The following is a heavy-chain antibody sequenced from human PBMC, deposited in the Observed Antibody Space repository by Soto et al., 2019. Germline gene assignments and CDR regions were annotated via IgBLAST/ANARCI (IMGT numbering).Heavy chain of an antibody. J-gene: IGHJ6*02. CDR3: ARAGMVANYYYYYGLDV. CDR2: IYSGGST. CDR1: GFTVSSNY. V-gene: IGHV3-53*01. D-gene: IGHD5-12*01. Sequence: GGSLRLSCAASGFTVSSNYMSWVRQAPGKGLEWVSLIYSGGSTSYADSVRGRFTISRDNSKNMVYLQMNSLRAEDTAVYYCARAGMVANYYYYYGLDVWGQGTTVTVSS.